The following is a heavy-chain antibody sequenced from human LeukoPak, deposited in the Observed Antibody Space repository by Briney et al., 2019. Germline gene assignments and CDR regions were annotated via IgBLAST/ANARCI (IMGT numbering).Heavy chain of an antibody. D-gene: IGHD3-10*01. CDR2: IYYSGST. J-gene: IGHJ4*02. V-gene: IGHV4-59*01. CDR3: ARWTVRGVIRYFDY. CDR1: GGSISSYY. Sequence: SSETLSITCTVSGGSISSYYWSWIRQPPGKGLEWIGYIYYSGSTNYNPSPKSGVTISVDTSKNQFSLKLSSVTAAATAVYYCARWTVRGVIRYFDYWGQGTLVTVSS.